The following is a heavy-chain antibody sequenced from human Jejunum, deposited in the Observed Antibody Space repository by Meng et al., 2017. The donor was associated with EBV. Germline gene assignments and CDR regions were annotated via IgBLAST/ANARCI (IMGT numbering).Heavy chain of an antibody. CDR1: GFTFSIST. CDR2: ISGNGGST. D-gene: IGHD3-16*01. CDR3: AKLTDS. Sequence: VTLLEPGGGLVQAGGSLRLSCAASGFTFSISTMSWVRQAPGKGLEWVSAISGNGGSTYYADSVKGRFTISRDNSKNTLCLQMNSLRADDTAVYYCAKLTDSWGQGTLVTVSS. V-gene: IGHV3-23*01. J-gene: IGHJ4*02.